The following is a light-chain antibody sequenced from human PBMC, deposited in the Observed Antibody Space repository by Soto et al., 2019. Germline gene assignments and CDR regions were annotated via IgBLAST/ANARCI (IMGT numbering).Light chain of an antibody. CDR3: QQYNTYSPPT. J-gene: IGKJ4*01. CDR2: DAS. V-gene: IGKV1-5*01. CDR1: QSISSW. Sequence: DIQMTQSHSTLAASVGDRVTITCRASQSISSWLAWYQQKPGKAPKLLIYDASSLESGVSSRFSGSGSGTEFTLTISSLQPDDFATYYCQQYNTYSPPTFGGGTKV.